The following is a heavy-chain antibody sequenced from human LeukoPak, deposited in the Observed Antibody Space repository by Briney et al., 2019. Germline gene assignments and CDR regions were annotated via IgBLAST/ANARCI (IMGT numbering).Heavy chain of an antibody. V-gene: IGHV4-30-2*01. CDR1: GGSISSGGYS. CDR3: ARHFYPGRALITDYYYYGMDV. CDR2: IYHSGST. Sequence: PSQTLSLTCAVSGGSISSGGYSWSWIRQPPGKGLEWIGYIYHSGSTYYNPSLKSRVTISVDRSKNQFSLKLSSVTAADTAVYYCARHFYPGRALITDYYYYGMDVWGQGTTVTVSS. D-gene: IGHD3-22*01. J-gene: IGHJ6*02.